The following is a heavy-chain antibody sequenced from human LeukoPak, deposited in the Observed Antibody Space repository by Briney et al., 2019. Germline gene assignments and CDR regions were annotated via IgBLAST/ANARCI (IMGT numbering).Heavy chain of an antibody. Sequence: SETLSLTCTVSGGSISSYYWSWIRQPPGKGLVWMGYFYYSGSTNYNPSLKSRVTISVDTSKNQFSLKLSSVTAADTAVYYCARHDLDTAMEYYYYYGMDVWGQGTTVTVSS. CDR3: ARHDLDTAMEYYYYYGMDV. CDR2: FYYSGST. CDR1: GGSISSYY. D-gene: IGHD5-18*01. J-gene: IGHJ6*02. V-gene: IGHV4-59*08.